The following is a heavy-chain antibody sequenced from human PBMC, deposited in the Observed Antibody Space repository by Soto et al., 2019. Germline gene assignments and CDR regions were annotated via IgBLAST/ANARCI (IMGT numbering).Heavy chain of an antibody. CDR2: IYYSGST. J-gene: IGHJ5*02. Sequence: PSETLSLTCTVSGGSLSRSRYYWGWIRQPPGKGLEWIGSIYYSGSTYYNPSLKSRVTISVDTSKNQFSLKLSSVTAADTAVYYCATQEVGGSYVYTFDPWGQGTLVTVSS. CDR1: GGSLSRSRYY. CDR3: ATQEVGGSYVYTFDP. V-gene: IGHV4-39*01. D-gene: IGHD1-26*01.